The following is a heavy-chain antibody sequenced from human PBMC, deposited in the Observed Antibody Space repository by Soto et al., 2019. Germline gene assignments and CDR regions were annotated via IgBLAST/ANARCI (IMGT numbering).Heavy chain of an antibody. CDR3: ARSPRNYYALGSYSYFRH. Sequence: QVQLVQSGAEVKKPGASVKVSCKASGYTFTSYDISWVRQATGQGLEWMGWMTPNNGNTDYAPKFQGRVTMTMNTSIGTAYMEVSSLRSEDTAVYYCARSPRNYYALGSYSYFRHWGQGTLVTVSS. V-gene: IGHV1-8*01. D-gene: IGHD3-10*01. CDR1: GYTFTSYD. J-gene: IGHJ1*01. CDR2: MTPNNGNT.